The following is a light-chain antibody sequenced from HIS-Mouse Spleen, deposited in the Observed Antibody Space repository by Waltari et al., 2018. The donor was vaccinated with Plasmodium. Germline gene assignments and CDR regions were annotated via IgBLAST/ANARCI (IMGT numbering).Light chain of an antibody. J-gene: IGLJ1*01. Sequence: SYELTQPPSVSVSPGQTASIPCSGDKLGVKYACWYQQKPGQSPVLVIYQDSKRPSGITERFSGSNSGNTATLTISGTQAMDEADYYWQAWDSSTDYVFGTGTKVTVL. V-gene: IGLV3-1*01. CDR2: QDS. CDR3: QAWDSSTDYV. CDR1: KLGVKY.